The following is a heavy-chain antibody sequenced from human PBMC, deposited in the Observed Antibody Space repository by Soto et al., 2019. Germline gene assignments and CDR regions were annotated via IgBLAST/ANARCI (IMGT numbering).Heavy chain of an antibody. J-gene: IGHJ6*02. CDR1: GYTFTSYW. V-gene: IGHV5-51*01. CDR3: ARHHGSPGSYFGMDV. CDR2: IYPGDSDT. Sequence: GESLKSSCNGSGYTFTSYWINWVGQMRGKGLEWMGIIYPGDSDTRYSPSFQGQVTISADKSINTAYLQWRSLKASDTAVYYCARHHGSPGSYFGMDVWGQGTTVTVSS. D-gene: IGHD6-13*01.